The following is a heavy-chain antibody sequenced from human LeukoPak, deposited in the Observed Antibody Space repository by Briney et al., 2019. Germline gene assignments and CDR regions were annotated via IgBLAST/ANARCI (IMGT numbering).Heavy chain of an antibody. CDR1: GGSISSYY. D-gene: IGHD6-19*01. V-gene: IGHV4-59*08. Sequence: SETLSLTCTVSGGSISSYYWSWIRQPPGKGLEWVGYIYYSGSTNYNPSLKSRVTISVDTSKNQFSLKLSSVTAADTAVYYCARHLYSSGSDYYYYMDVWGKGTTVTVSS. CDR2: IYYSGST. CDR3: ARHLYSSGSDYYYYMDV. J-gene: IGHJ6*03.